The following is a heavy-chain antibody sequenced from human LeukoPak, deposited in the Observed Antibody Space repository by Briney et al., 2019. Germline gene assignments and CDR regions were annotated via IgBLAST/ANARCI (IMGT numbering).Heavy chain of an antibody. CDR2: IRLTAHGGTT. V-gene: IGHV3-49*04. CDR3: TCHSKEWLFVY. CDR1: GFTFVDYA. J-gene: IGHJ4*02. D-gene: IGHD3-3*01. Sequence: GGSLRLSCTASGFTFVDYALSWVRQAPGKGLEWVGFIRLTAHGGTTEYAASVKGRFTISRDDSRDTVYLQMNSLRTEDTAVYYCTCHSKEWLFVYWGQGTLVTVSS.